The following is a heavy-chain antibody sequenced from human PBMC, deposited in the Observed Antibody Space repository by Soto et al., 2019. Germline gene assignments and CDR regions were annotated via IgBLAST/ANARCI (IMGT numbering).Heavy chain of an antibody. V-gene: IGHV3-48*04. Sequence: EVQLVDSGGGLVQPGGSLRLSCAASEFTFRSYWMHWVRQSPGKGLEWVSYISSSGSTIYYADSVKGRFTISRDNAKNSLYLQMNSLRAEDTAVYYCARAGGGTTGVYGMDVWGQGTTVTVSS. CDR1: EFTFRSYW. CDR3: ARAGGGTTGVYGMDV. CDR2: ISSSGSTI. D-gene: IGHD1-1*01. J-gene: IGHJ6*02.